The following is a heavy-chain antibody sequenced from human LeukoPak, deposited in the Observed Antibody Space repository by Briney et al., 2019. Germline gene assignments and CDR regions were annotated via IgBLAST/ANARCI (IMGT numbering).Heavy chain of an antibody. CDR2: IIPIFGTA. CDR1: GGTFSSYA. CDR3: ARPYYYDSSGQPIDAFDI. Sequence: ASVKVSCKASGGTFSSYAISWVRQAPGQGLEWMGGIIPIFGTANYAQKFQGRVTITADESTSTAYMELSSLRSEDTAVYYCARPYYYDSSGQPIDAFDIWGQGIMVTVSS. J-gene: IGHJ3*02. V-gene: IGHV1-69*13. D-gene: IGHD3-22*01.